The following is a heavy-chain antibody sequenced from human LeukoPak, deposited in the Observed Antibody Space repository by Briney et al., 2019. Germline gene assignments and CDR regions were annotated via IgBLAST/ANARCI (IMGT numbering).Heavy chain of an antibody. V-gene: IGHV3-33*06. J-gene: IGHJ4*02. CDR1: GFTFSSYG. Sequence: GRSLRLSCAASGFTFSSYGMHWVRQAPGKGLEWVAVIWYDGSNKYYADSVKGRFTISRDNSKNTLYLQMHSLRAEDTAVYYCAKDREWELTYFDYWGQGTLVTVSS. CDR2: IWYDGSNK. CDR3: AKDREWELTYFDY. D-gene: IGHD1-26*01.